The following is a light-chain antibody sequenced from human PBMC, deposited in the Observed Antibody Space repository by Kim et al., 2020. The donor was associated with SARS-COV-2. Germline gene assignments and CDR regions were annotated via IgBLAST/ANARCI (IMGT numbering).Light chain of an antibody. CDR3: GAWDDGLSGWV. J-gene: IGLJ3*02. Sequence: QSVLTQPPSASGTPGQRVTISCSGSATNIGFNHVYWYQQLPGTAPKVLIYGDGQRPSGVPDRFSSSKSGPSASLAISALRSEDEADYYCGAWDDGLSGWVFGGGTQLTVL. CDR1: ATNIGFNH. CDR2: GDG. V-gene: IGLV1-47*01.